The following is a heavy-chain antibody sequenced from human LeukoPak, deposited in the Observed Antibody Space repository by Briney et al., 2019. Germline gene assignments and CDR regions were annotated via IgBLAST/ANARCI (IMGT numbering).Heavy chain of an antibody. J-gene: IGHJ5*02. CDR1: GGSISSSSYY. CDR3: ASNLSGSYYNWFDP. Sequence: SETLSLTCIVSGGSISSSSYYWGWIRQPPGKGLDWIGSIYYSGSSYYNPSLKSRVTISLDTSKNQFSLKLSSVTAADTAVYYCASNLSGSYYNWFDPWGQGTLVTVSS. CDR2: IYYSGSS. D-gene: IGHD1-26*01. V-gene: IGHV4-39*07.